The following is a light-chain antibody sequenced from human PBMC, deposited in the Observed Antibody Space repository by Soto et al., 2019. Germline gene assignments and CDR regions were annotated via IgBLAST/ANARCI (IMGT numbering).Light chain of an antibody. V-gene: IGKV1-27*01. J-gene: IGKJ4*01. CDR3: HKYNHAPT. CDR2: ATS. CDR1: QAISSY. Sequence: DIQLTQSPSSLSASVGDRVTITCRASQAISSYLAWYQQKPGKVPELLIYATSTLQSGAPSRFSGSGSGTDFTLTISSLQPEDAATYYCHKYNHAPTFGGGTKVEIK.